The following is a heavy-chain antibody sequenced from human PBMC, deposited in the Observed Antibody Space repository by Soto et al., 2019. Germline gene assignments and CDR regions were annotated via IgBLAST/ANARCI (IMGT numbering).Heavy chain of an antibody. V-gene: IGHV1-18*01. CDR3: ARESEVPPETVAKTSFWLYAFDI. D-gene: IGHD3-3*01. Sequence: QVQLVQSGAEVKKPGASVKVSCKASGYTFTSYGISWLRQAPGQGLEWMGWISAYNGNTNYAQKLQGRVTRTTDTYTMKAYMELRSLRSDDTAVYYCARESEVPPETVAKTSFWLYAFDIWGQGTMVTVSS. J-gene: IGHJ3*02. CDR1: GYTFTSYG. CDR2: ISAYNGNT.